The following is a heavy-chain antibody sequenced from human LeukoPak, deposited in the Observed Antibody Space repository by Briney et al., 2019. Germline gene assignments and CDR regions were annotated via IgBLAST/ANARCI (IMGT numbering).Heavy chain of an antibody. J-gene: IGHJ4*02. D-gene: IGHD4-17*01. CDR1: GGSISSYY. CDR2: IYYSGST. CDR3: ARENGAQGGFDY. V-gene: IGHV4-59*12. Sequence: SETLSLTCTVSGGSISSYYWSWIRQPPGKGLEWIGYIYYSGSTNYNPSLKSRVTISVDTSKNQFSLKLSSVTAADTAVYYCARENGAQGGFDYWGQGTLVTVSS.